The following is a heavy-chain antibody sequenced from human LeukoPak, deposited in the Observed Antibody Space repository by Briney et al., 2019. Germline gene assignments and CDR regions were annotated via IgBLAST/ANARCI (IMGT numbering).Heavy chain of an antibody. D-gene: IGHD6-13*01. V-gene: IGHV4-59*08. Sequence: SETLSLTCTVSGGSISSYYWSWIRQPPGKGLEWVGYIYYSWSTNYNPSLKIRVTISVDTSKTQFPLTLSSVTAADTAVYYCARHDGLGIAAAVGYFQHWGQGTLVTVSS. CDR1: GGSISSYY. CDR3: ARHDGLGIAAAVGYFQH. CDR2: IYYSWST. J-gene: IGHJ1*01.